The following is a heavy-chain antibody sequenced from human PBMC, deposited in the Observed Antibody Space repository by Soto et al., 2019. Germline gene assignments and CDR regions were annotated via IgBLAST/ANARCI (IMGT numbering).Heavy chain of an antibody. CDR1: GFTFSRHY. V-gene: IGHV3-11*01. J-gene: IGHJ5*01. Sequence: PGGSLRLSCAASGFTFSRHYISWIRQAPGKGLEWVAFISDSGSSIDYADSVKGRFTISRDNAKNSVYLQMNSLRAEDTAVYYCARETVSLDWFDSWGQGTLVTVSS. D-gene: IGHD4-4*01. CDR2: ISDSGSSI. CDR3: ARETVSLDWFDS.